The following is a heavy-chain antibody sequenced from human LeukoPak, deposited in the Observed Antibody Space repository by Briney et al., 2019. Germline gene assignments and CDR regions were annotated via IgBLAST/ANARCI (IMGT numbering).Heavy chain of an antibody. CDR3: ARMRYYYMDV. V-gene: IGHV2-70*11. CDR2: IDWDDDK. J-gene: IGHJ6*03. CDR1: GFSLSTSGMC. Sequence: SGPALVKPTQTLTLTCTLSGFSLSTSGMCVGWIRQPPGKALEWLARIDWDDDKYYSTSLKTRLTISKDTSKNQVVLTMTNMDPVDTATYYCARMRYYYMDVWGKGTTVTVSS.